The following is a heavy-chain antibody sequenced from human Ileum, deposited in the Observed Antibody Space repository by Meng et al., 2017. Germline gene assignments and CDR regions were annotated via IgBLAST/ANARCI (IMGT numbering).Heavy chain of an antibody. CDR1: GGSFSGYY. Sequence: QVQLPQWGAGLLKPSETLSLTCAVYGGSFSGYYWSWIRQPPGKGLEWIGEINHSGSTNYNPSLKSRVTISVDTSKNQFSLKLSSVTAADTAVYYCARTRRGSSGWYMGYWGQGTLVTVSS. V-gene: IGHV4-34*01. CDR3: ARTRRGSSGWYMGY. D-gene: IGHD6-19*01. J-gene: IGHJ4*02. CDR2: INHSGST.